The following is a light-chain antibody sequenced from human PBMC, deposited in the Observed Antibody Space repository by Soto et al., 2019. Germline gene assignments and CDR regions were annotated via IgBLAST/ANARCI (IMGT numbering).Light chain of an antibody. Sequence: SVVTQPSSVCRSPGQSITVSCTGTSRDVGNYNFVSWYQQHPGKAPKVIIYDVSNRPSGVSDRFSASKSGNTASLTISGLQTEDEAVYFCSSYTSGSVLFGGGTKVTVL. CDR2: DVS. J-gene: IGLJ3*02. V-gene: IGLV2-14*01. CDR1: SRDVGNYNF. CDR3: SSYTSGSVL.